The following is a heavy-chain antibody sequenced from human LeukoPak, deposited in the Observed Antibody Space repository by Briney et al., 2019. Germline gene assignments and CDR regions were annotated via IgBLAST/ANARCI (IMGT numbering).Heavy chain of an antibody. CDR2: IYTSGST. V-gene: IGHV4-4*07. J-gene: IGHJ4*02. Sequence: PSETLSLTCTVSGGSISSYYWSWIRQPAGKGLEWIGRIYTSGSTNYNPSLKSRVTMSVDTSKNQFSLKLSSVTAADTAVYYCARESSGYSSSLFDYWGQGTLVTVSS. D-gene: IGHD6-13*01. CDR1: GGSISSYY. CDR3: ARESSGYSSSLFDY.